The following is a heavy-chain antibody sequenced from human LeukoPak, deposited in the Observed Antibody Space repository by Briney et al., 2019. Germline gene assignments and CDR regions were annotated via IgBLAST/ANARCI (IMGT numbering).Heavy chain of an antibody. CDR1: GGSIISYY. CDR2: INYSGRT. CDR3: ARQSGLRYYGVDV. Sequence: SESLSPTCTVSGGSIISYYWSWIRQPPGKGLEWIGYINYSGRTNYNPSLKSRVSISVDTSKNQFSLKLSSVTAADTAVYYCARQSGLRYYGVDVWGQGTTVTVSS. V-gene: IGHV4-59*08. J-gene: IGHJ6*02.